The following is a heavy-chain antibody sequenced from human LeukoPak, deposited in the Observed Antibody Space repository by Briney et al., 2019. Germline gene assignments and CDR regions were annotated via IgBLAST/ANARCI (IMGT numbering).Heavy chain of an antibody. V-gene: IGHV3-23*01. CDR3: AKDQGFVTTFGGVIDYFDY. CDR2: ISGSGTST. D-gene: IGHD3-16*02. J-gene: IGHJ4*02. CDR1: GFTFSSYA. Sequence: GGSLRLSCAASGFTFSSYAMSWVRQAPGKGLEWVSSISGSGTSTYYADSVKGRFTTSRGNSKNTLYLQMNSLRAEDTAVYYCAKDQGFVTTFGGVIDYFDYWGQGTLVTVSS.